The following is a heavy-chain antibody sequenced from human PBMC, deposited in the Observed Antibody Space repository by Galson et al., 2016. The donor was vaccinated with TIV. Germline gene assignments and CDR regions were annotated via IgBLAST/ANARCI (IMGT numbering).Heavy chain of an antibody. CDR3: TRTAMGSTRNAFDI. J-gene: IGHJ3*02. CDR1: GFTFGHYA. Sequence: SLRLSCAASGFTFGHYAVNWFRQAPGKGLEWVGFITSKTYGATTEYAASVKGRFTISRDDSRNIAYLQMNSLKTEDTAVYYCTRTAMGSTRNAFDIWGQGTKVTVSS. CDR2: ITSKTYGATT. V-gene: IGHV3-49*03. D-gene: IGHD1-1*01.